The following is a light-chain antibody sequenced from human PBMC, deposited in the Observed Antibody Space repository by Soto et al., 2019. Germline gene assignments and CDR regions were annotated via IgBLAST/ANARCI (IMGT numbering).Light chain of an antibody. CDR1: SGDVGAYDF. V-gene: IGLV2-14*01. CDR2: DVS. J-gene: IGLJ1*01. Sequence: QSALTQPASVSGSPGQSISISCTGTSGDVGAYDFVSWHQHHPGKAPKLMIYDVSRRPSGVSDRFSGSKSGNTASLIISGLQAEDEADYYCSSFTGGSTSYVFGTGTKVTVL. CDR3: SSFTGGSTSYV.